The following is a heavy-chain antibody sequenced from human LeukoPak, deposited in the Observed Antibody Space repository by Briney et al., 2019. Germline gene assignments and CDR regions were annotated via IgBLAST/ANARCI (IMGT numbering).Heavy chain of an antibody. V-gene: IGHV3-30*18. CDR1: GFTFSSYG. CDR3: AKDRRYYDSSGYPDY. CDR2: ISYDGSNR. Sequence: GRSLRLSCAASGFTFSSYGLHWVRQAPGKGLEWVAVISYDGSNRYYADSVKGRFTISRDNSKNTLYLQMNSLRAEDTAVYYCAKDRRYYDSSGYPDYWGQGTLVTVSS. D-gene: IGHD3-22*01. J-gene: IGHJ4*02.